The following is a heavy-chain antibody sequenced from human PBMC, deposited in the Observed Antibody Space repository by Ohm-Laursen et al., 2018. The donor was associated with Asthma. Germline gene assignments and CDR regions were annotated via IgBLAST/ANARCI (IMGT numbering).Heavy chain of an antibody. Sequence: SLRLSCAASGFTITNYWMHWVRQAPGKGLEWVAVISYDGSNKYYADSVKGRFTISRDNSKNTLYLQMNSLRAEDTAVYYCARDGVRITMIVVVINGYFDYWGQGTLVTVSS. CDR3: ARDGVRITMIVVVINGYFDY. CDR2: ISYDGSNK. D-gene: IGHD3-22*01. V-gene: IGHV3-30*03. CDR1: GFTITNYW. J-gene: IGHJ4*02.